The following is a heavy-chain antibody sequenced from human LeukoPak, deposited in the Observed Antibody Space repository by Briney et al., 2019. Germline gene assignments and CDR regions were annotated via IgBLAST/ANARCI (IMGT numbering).Heavy chain of an antibody. CDR3: ARCPLIMIASAFDI. V-gene: IGHV1-69*02. CDR1: RGTFSSYT. D-gene: IGHD3-16*01. Sequence: ASVKVSCKASRGTFSSYTISWVRQAPGQGLEWMGRIIPILGIANYAQKFQGRVTITADKSTSTAYMELSSLRSEDTAVYYCARCPLIMIASAFDIWGQGTMVTVSS. CDR2: IIPILGIA. J-gene: IGHJ3*02.